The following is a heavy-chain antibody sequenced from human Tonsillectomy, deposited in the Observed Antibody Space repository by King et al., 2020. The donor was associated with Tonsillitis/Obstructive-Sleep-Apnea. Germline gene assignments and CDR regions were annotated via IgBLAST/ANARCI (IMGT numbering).Heavy chain of an antibody. D-gene: IGHD3-3*01. J-gene: IGHJ3*02. CDR1: GFTFSSYW. CDR3: AREKGRFLEWLSQVGAFDI. V-gene: IGHV3-7*04. CDR2: IKQDGIEK. Sequence: VQLVESGGGLVQPGGSLRLSCAASGFTFSSYWMTWVRQAPGKRLEWVANIKQDGIEKYYMDSVKGRFTISRDNAKNSMYLQMSSLRAADTAVYYCAREKGRFLEWLSQVGAFDIWGQGTMVTVSS.